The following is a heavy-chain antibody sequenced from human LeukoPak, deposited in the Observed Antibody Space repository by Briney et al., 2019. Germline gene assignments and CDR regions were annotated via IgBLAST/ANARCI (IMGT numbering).Heavy chain of an antibody. Sequence: SETLSLTCTVSGGSISSGSYYWNWIRQPAGKGLEWIGRIYSSGSTNYNPSLKSRVTMSVDTSKNQFSLKLNSVTAADTAVYYCARSPDYWGQGTLVTVSS. J-gene: IGHJ4*02. CDR1: GGSISSGSYY. CDR2: IYSSGST. CDR3: ARSPDY. V-gene: IGHV4-61*02.